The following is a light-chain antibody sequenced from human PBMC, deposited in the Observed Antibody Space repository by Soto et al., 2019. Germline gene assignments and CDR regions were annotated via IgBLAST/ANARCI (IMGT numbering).Light chain of an antibody. CDR3: QQYGTSPQVT. J-gene: IGKJ5*01. V-gene: IGKV4-1*01. Sequence: DIVMTQSPDSLAVSLGERATINCTSSQSVLYSFNNKNYLAWYQQKPGQAPRLLIYGASSRATGIPDRFSGSGSGTDFTLTISRLEPEDSAVYYCQQYGTSPQVTFGQGTRLEI. CDR1: QSVLYSFNNKNY. CDR2: GAS.